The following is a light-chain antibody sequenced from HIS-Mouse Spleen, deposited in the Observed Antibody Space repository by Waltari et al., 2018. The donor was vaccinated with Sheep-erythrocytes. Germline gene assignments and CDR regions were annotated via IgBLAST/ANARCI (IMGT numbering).Light chain of an antibody. V-gene: IGKV3-11*01. J-gene: IGKJ2*01. Sequence: EIVLIQSPATLSLSPGERATLSCRASTSVSSYLAWYQQKPGQAPRLLIYDASNRATGIPARFSGSGSGTDFTLTISSLEPEDFAVYYCQQRSNWYTFGQGTKLEIK. CDR3: QQRSNWYT. CDR1: TSVSSY. CDR2: DAS.